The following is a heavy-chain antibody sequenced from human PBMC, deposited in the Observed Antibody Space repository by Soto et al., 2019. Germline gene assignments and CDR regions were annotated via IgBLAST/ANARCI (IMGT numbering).Heavy chain of an antibody. CDR1: GYTFTGYY. CDR2: INPNSGGT. D-gene: IGHD6-13*01. Sequence: ASVKVSFKASGYTFTGYYMHWVRQAPGQGLEWMGWINPNSGGTNYAQKFQGRVTMTRDTSISTAYMELSRLRSDDTAVYYCARWLGYSSSWHPLNYYYGMDVWGQGTTVTVSS. V-gene: IGHV1-2*02. CDR3: ARWLGYSSSWHPLNYYYGMDV. J-gene: IGHJ6*02.